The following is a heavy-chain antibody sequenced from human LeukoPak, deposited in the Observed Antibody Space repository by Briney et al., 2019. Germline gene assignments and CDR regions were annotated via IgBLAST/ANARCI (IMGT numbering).Heavy chain of an antibody. CDR1: GYTFTSNY. CDR2: INPNSGGT. CDR3: ARLIAAAPYGMDV. D-gene: IGHD6-13*01. J-gene: IGHJ6*02. Sequence: ASVKVSCMPSGYTFTSNYMHWVRQAPGQGLEWMGRINPNSGGTNYAQKFQGRVTMTRDTSISTAYMELSRLRSDDTAVYYCARLIAAAPYGMDVWGQGTTVTVSS. V-gene: IGHV1-2*06.